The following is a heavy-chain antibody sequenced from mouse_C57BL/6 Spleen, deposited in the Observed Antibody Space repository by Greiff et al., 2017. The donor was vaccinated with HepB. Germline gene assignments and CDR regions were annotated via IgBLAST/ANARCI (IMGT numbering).Heavy chain of an antibody. Sequence: VKVVESGGGLVKPGGSLKLSCAASGFTFSDYGMHWVRQAPEKGLEWVAYISSGSSTIYYADTVKGRFTISRDNAKNTLFLQMTSLRSEDTAMYYCARFTTVAMDYWGQGTSVTVSS. CDR2: ISSGSSTI. J-gene: IGHJ4*01. CDR1: GFTFSDYG. V-gene: IGHV5-17*01. CDR3: ARFTTVAMDY. D-gene: IGHD1-1*01.